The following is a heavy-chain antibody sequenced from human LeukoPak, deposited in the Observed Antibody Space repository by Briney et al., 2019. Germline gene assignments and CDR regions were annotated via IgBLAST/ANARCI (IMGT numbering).Heavy chain of an antibody. Sequence: GESLRLSCAASGFTFSTYDIHWVRQAPGKGLEWVALIRSEGRNKYYGDSGKGRFTISRDNSKNTLYLQMNSLTVEDSAVYYCATRKGNYMDVWGKGTTVTVSS. V-gene: IGHV3-30*02. D-gene: IGHD6-13*01. J-gene: IGHJ6*03. CDR1: GFTFSTYD. CDR3: ATRKGNYMDV. CDR2: IRSEGRNK.